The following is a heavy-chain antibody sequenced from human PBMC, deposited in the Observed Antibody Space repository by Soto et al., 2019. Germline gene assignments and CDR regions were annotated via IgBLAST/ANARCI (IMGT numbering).Heavy chain of an antibody. V-gene: IGHV3-33*01. J-gene: IGHJ5*02. Sequence: GGSLRLSCAASGFTFSSYGMHWVRQAPGKGLEWVAVIWYDGSNKYYADSVKGRFTISRDNSKNTLYLQMNSLRAEDTAVYYCARDLAVAGTAWFDPWGQGTLVTVSS. CDR2: IWYDGSNK. CDR1: GFTFSSYG. CDR3: ARDLAVAGTAWFDP. D-gene: IGHD6-19*01.